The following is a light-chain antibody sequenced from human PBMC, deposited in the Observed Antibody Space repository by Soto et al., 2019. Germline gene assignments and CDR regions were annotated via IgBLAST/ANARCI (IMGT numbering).Light chain of an antibody. V-gene: IGKV3-20*01. CDR2: GAT. CDR1: QSVSSSY. Sequence: PEERATLSCRASQSVSSSYFAWYQQKPGQTPRLLIFGATSRATGVPDRISGSESGTDFTLTISRLEPEDFAVYYCQQYGSLPTFGQGTRLEIK. J-gene: IGKJ5*01. CDR3: QQYGSLPT.